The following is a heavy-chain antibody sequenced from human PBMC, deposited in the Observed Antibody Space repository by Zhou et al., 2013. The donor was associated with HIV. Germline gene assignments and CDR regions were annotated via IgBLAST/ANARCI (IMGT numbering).Heavy chain of an antibody. CDR3: ARDYCSSTSCYTPNRWFDP. V-gene: IGHV1-69*05. D-gene: IGHD2-2*02. Sequence: QVQLVQSGAEVKKPGSSVKVSCKASGGTFSSYAISWVRQAPGQGLEWMGGIIPIFGTANYAQKFQGRVTITTDESTSTAYMELSSLRSEDTAVYYCARDYCSSTSCYTPNRWFDPWGQGTLVTVSS. CDR1: GGTFSSYA. J-gene: IGHJ5*02. CDR2: IIPIFGTA.